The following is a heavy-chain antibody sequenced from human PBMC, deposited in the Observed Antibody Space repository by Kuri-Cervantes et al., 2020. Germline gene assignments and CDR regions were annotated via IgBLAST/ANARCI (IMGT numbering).Heavy chain of an antibody. CDR1: GYTFTGYY. D-gene: IGHD1-26*01. CDR3: ARVRAYRQLRLGVYFDY. Sequence: ASVKVSCKASGYTFTGYYMHWVRQAPGQGLEWMGWINPNSGGTNYAQKFQGRVTMTRDTSISTAYMELSRLRSDDTAVYYCARVRAYRQLRLGVYFDYWGQGTLVTVSS. V-gene: IGHV1-2*02. CDR2: INPNSGGT. J-gene: IGHJ4*02.